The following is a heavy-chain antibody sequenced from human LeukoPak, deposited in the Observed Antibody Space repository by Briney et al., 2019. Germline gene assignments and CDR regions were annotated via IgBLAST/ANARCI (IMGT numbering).Heavy chain of an antibody. CDR1: GGSFSGYY. V-gene: IGHV4-34*01. CDR3: ARGPSTYYDFWSGHRGYYYYMDV. D-gene: IGHD3-3*01. CDR2: INHSGST. Sequence: SETLSLTCAVYGGSFSGYYSSWIRHPPGKGLEWIGEINHSGSTNYNPSLNSRVTISVDTSKNQFSLKLSSVTAADTAVYYCARGPSTYYDFWSGHRGYYYYMDVWGKGTTVTVSS. J-gene: IGHJ6*03.